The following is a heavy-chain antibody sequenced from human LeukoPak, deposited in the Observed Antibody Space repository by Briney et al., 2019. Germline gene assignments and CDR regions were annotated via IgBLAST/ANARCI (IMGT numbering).Heavy chain of an antibody. CDR1: GYTFTGYY. CDR3: ARGTGAPNYFDY. CDR2: INPSGGGT. Sequence: GASVKVSCKASGYTFTGYYIHWVRQAPGQGLEWMAWINPSGGGTNYAQKFQGRVAVTRDSSTSTAYMELSGLTSDDTAVFYCARGTGAPNYFDYWGQGTLVTVSS. V-gene: IGHV1-2*02. J-gene: IGHJ4*02. D-gene: IGHD7-27*01.